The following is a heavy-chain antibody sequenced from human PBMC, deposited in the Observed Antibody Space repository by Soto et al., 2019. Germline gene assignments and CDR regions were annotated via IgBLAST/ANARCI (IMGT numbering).Heavy chain of an antibody. CDR1: GGTFTSA. CDR3: ATHTARKAGTDY. V-gene: IGHV1-69*06. D-gene: IGHD1-1*01. Sequence: QVQLVQSGADMKKPGSSVRVSCKASGGTFTSAISWVRQAPGQGLEWVGVVFPVFASANYAQKFQGRVTITADKSTRTAYMELSSLRSEDTAVDSCATHTARKAGTDYWGQGTLVTVSS. CDR2: VFPVFASA. J-gene: IGHJ4*02.